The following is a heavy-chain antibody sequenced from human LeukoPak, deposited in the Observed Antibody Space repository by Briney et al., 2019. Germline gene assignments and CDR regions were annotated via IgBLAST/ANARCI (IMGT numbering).Heavy chain of an antibody. V-gene: IGHV4-34*01. CDR2: INHSGST. J-gene: IGHJ6*03. CDR1: GGSFSGYY. Sequence: SETLSLTCAVYGGSFSGYYWSWIRQPPGKGLEWIGEINHSGSTNYNPSLKSRVTISVDTSKNQFSLKLSSVTAADTAVYYCARASYSSSWFHYYYYMDVWGKGTTVTISS. D-gene: IGHD6-13*01. CDR3: ARASYSSSWFHYYYYMDV.